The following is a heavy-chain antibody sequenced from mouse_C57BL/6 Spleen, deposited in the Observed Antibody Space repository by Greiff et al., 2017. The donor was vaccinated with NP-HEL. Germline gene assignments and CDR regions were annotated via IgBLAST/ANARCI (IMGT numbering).Heavy chain of an antibody. Sequence: QVQLQQSGAELVKPGASVKLSCKASGYTFTSYWMHWVKQRPGRGLEWIGRIDPNSGGTKYNEKFKSKATLTVDKPSSTAYMQLSSLTSEDSAVYYCARSRPIGYTNHVGYSFDYWGQGTTLTVSS. CDR1: GYTFTSYW. D-gene: IGHD1-1*01. V-gene: IGHV1-72*01. J-gene: IGHJ2*01. CDR3: ARSRPIGYTNHVGYSFDY. CDR2: IDPNSGGT.